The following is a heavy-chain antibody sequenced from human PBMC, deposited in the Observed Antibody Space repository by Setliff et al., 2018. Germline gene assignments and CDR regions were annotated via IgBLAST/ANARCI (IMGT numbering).Heavy chain of an antibody. V-gene: IGHV4-59*01. CDR1: GVSISNYY. CDR3: ARLSWDGLRYHGLDV. D-gene: IGHD3-10*01. CDR2: IQKSGGT. Sequence: SETLSLTCNVSGVSISNYYWSWVRQPPGKGLECIGYIQKSGGTDYNPSLKSRVTISVDTSTNQFSQKLRSVTAADTAVYYCARLSWDGLRYHGLDVWGQGTTVTVSS. J-gene: IGHJ6*02.